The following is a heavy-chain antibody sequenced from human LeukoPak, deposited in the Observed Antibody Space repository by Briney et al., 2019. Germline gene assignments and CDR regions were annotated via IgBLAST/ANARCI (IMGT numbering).Heavy chain of an antibody. CDR2: ISSSSTI. D-gene: IGHD3-22*01. J-gene: IGHJ4*02. V-gene: IGHV3-48*02. Sequence: GGSLRLSCAASGFTFSSYSMNWVRQAPGKGLEWVSYISSSSTIHYADSVKGRFTISRDNAKNSLYLQMNSLRDEDTAVYYCARDSYDSSGSRNDYWGQGTLVTVSS. CDR1: GFTFSSYS. CDR3: ARDSYDSSGSRNDY.